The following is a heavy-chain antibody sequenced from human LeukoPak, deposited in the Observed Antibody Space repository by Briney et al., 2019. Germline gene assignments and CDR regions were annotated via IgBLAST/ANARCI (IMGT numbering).Heavy chain of an antibody. J-gene: IGHJ4*02. CDR3: ARLRLQWLVARYFDY. V-gene: IGHV4-34*01. CDR2: INHSGST. CDR1: GGSFSGYY. D-gene: IGHD6-19*01. Sequence: SSETLSLTCAVYGGSFSGYYWSWIRQPPGKGLEWIGEINHSGSTNYNPSLKSRVTISVDTSKNQFSLKPSSVTAADTAVYYCARLRLQWLVARYFDYWGQGTLVAVSS.